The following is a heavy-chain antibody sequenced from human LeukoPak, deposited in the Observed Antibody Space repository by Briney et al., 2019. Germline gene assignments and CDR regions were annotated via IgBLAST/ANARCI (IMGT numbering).Heavy chain of an antibody. J-gene: IGHJ4*02. Sequence: GGSLRLSCAASGFTFSSYAMSWVRQAPGKGLEWVSAISGGGGNTHYADSVKGRFTISRDNSKNTLYLQMNSLRTEDTAVYYCAKEPYSSSWRFDYWGQGTLVTVSS. V-gene: IGHV3-23*01. CDR2: ISGGGGNT. CDR1: GFTFSSYA. D-gene: IGHD6-13*01. CDR3: AKEPYSSSWRFDY.